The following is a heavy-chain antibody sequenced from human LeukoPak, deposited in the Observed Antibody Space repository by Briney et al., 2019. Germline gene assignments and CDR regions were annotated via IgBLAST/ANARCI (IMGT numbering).Heavy chain of an antibody. D-gene: IGHD1-26*01. J-gene: IGHJ5*02. V-gene: IGHV4-31*03. CDR3: ARVGSGSYFPSLGPWFDP. CDR2: ISYSGST. CDR1: GGSISSGGYY. Sequence: PSETLSLTCTVSGGSISSGGYYWSWIRQHPGKGLEWIGYISYSGSTYYNPSLKSRVTISVDTSKNQFSLKLSSVTAADTAVYYCARVGSGSYFPSLGPWFDPWGQGTLVTVSS.